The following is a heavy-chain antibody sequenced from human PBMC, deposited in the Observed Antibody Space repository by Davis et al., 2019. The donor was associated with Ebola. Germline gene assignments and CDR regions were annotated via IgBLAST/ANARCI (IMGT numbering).Heavy chain of an antibody. J-gene: IGHJ4*02. D-gene: IGHD1-26*01. CDR3: AKDVGSIFYSGSHQGYFDY. CDR1: GFTFDEYA. Sequence: GGSLRLSCEVSGFTFDEYAMHWVRQVPGKGLEWVSGISWDGSSVDYADSVEGRFTISRDSAKNSLYLQMSSLRPEDTALYYCAKDVGSIFYSGSHQGYFDYWSQGTLVTVSS. V-gene: IGHV3-9*01. CDR2: ISWDGSSV.